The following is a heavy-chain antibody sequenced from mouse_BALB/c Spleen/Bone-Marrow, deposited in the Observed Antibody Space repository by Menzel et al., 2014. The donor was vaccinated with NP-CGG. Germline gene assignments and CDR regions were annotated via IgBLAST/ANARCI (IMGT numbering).Heavy chain of an antibody. D-gene: IGHD2-3*01. Sequence: VQRVESGPGLVAPSQSLSITCTVSGFSLTSYGVHWVRQPPGKGLEWLGVIWAGGSTNYNSALMSRLSISKDNSKSQVFLKMNSLQTDDTAMYYCARGGWLLETYYAMDYWGQGTSVTVSS. V-gene: IGHV2-9*02. CDR1: GFSLTSYG. CDR2: IWAGGST. CDR3: ARGGWLLETYYAMDY. J-gene: IGHJ4*01.